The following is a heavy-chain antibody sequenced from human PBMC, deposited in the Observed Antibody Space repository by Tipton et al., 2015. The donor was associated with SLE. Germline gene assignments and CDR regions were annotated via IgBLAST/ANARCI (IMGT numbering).Heavy chain of an antibody. Sequence: QSGPEVKKPGASVKVSCKASGYTFTGYYMHWVRQAPGQGLEWMGWINPSSGGTNYAQKFQGRVTMTRDTSISTAYMELSRLRSDDTAVYYCARGIFGVVIIPVLDYWGQGTLITVSS. CDR1: GYTFTGYY. CDR3: ARGIFGVVIIPVLDY. V-gene: IGHV1-2*02. D-gene: IGHD3-3*01. J-gene: IGHJ4*02. CDR2: INPSSGGT.